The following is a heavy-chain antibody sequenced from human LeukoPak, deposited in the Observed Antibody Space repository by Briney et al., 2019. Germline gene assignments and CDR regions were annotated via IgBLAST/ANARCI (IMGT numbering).Heavy chain of an antibody. CDR2: ISSSSSYI. V-gene: IGHV3-21*01. Sequence: GGSLRLSCAASGFTFSSYSMNWVRQAPGKGLEWVSSISSSSSYIYYADSVKGRSTISRDNAKNSLYLQMNSLRAEDTAVYYCARDYYDILTGLQYYFDYWGQGTLVTVSS. CDR1: GFTFSSYS. D-gene: IGHD3-9*01. J-gene: IGHJ4*02. CDR3: ARDYYDILTGLQYYFDY.